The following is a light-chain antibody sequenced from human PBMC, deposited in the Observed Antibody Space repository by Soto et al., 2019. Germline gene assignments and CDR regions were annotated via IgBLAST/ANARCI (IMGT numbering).Light chain of an antibody. CDR2: DVT. CDR3: SSYTTSSTVV. CDR1: SSDVGASNY. J-gene: IGLJ2*01. V-gene: IGLV2-14*03. Sequence: QSVLTQPASVSGSPGQSITISCTGTSSDVGASNYVSWYQQHPGEAPKLMISDVTDRPSGVSYRFSGPKSGSTASLTISGLQAEDEADYFCSSYTTSSTVVFGGGTKLTVL.